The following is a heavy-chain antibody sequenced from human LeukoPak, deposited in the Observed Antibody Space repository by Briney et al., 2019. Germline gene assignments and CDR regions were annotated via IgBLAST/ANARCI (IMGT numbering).Heavy chain of an antibody. J-gene: IGHJ6*02. CDR3: ARDYYDSSGYYYGMDV. CDR2: IKQDGSEK. V-gene: IGHV3-7*01. Sequence: GGSLRLSCADSGFTFSNYWMSWVRQAPGKGLEWVANIKQDGSEKYYVDSVKGRFTISRDNAKNSLYLQMNSLRAEDTAVYYCARDYYDSSGYYYGMDVWGQGTTVTVSS. CDR1: GFTFSNYW. D-gene: IGHD3-22*01.